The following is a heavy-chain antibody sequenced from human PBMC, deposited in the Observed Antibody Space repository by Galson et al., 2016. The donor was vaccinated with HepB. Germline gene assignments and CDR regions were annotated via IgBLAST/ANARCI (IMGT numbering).Heavy chain of an antibody. V-gene: IGHV4-4*02. CDR3: AKTGLRRDGVVVMRYFDY. J-gene: IGHJ4*02. CDR1: GDSISRSNW. CDR2: IYHSGST. D-gene: IGHD3-22*01. Sequence: LSLTCAVSGDSISRSNWWNWVRQPPGKGLEWIGEIYHSGSTNYNPSLKSRVTISVDKSKNQFSLKLTSVTAADTAVYYCAKTGLRRDGVVVMRYFDYWGQGTLVTVSS.